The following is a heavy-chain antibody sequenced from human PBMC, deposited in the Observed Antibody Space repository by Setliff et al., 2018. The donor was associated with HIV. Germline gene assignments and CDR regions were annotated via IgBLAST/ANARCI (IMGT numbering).Heavy chain of an antibody. CDR2: IYHSGST. CDR3: ARDQRLSY. CDR1: GSSISSTYY. V-gene: IGHV4-38-2*02. J-gene: IGHJ4*02. Sequence: SETLSLTCAVSGSSISSTYYWGWIRQPPGKGLEWIGSIYHSGSTFYNPSLKSRVTISVDTSKNHFSLKLSSVTAADTAVYYCARDQRLSYWGQGTLVTVSS.